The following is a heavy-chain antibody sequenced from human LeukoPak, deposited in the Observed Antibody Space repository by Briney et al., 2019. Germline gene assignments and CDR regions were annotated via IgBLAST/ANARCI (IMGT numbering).Heavy chain of an antibody. V-gene: IGHV4-30-4*08. D-gene: IGHD6-6*01. CDR1: GGSNSSGDYY. CDR3: ARRLEYSSSSKDYYYYYMDV. J-gene: IGHJ6*03. Sequence: SQTLSLXCTVSGGSNSSGDYYWSWIRQPPGKGLEWIGYIYYSGITYYNPSLKSRVTISVDTSKNQFSLKLSSVTAADTAVYYCARRLEYSSSSKDYYYYYMDVWGKGTTVTVSS. CDR2: IYYSGIT.